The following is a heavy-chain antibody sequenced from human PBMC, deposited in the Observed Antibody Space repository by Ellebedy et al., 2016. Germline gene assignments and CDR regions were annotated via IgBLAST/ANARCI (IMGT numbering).Heavy chain of an antibody. CDR1: GGSISSYY. D-gene: IGHD4-11*01. Sequence: SETLSLTXTVSGGSISSYYWSWIRQPPGKGLEWIGYIYYSGSTNYNPSLKSRVTISVDTSKNQFSLKLSSVTAADTAVYYCARGGYSNYVSSYYYYYMDVWGKGTTVTVSS. CDR3: ARGGYSNYVSSYYYYYMDV. V-gene: IGHV4-59*01. CDR2: IYYSGST. J-gene: IGHJ6*03.